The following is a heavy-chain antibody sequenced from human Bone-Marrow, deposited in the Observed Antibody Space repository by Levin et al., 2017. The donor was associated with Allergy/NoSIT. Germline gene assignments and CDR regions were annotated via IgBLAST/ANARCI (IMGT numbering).Heavy chain of an antibody. CDR3: AKDYRNRGHYFYGMDV. CDR1: GFKFDDYA. D-gene: IGHD3-10*01. V-gene: IGHV3-9*01. J-gene: IGHJ6*02. CDR2: ISWNSVSI. Sequence: PGGSLRLSCAGSGFKFDDYAMHWVRQVPGKGLEWVAGISWNSVSIGYVDSVKGRFTISRDNAKNFLSLEMNSLRPEDTALYYCAKDYRNRGHYFYGMDVWGQGTTVTVSS.